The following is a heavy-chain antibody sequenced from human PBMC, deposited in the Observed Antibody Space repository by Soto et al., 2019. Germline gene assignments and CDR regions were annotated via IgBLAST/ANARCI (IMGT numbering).Heavy chain of an antibody. V-gene: IGHV4-31*03. Sequence: QVQLQESGPGLVQPSQTLSLACTVSGGSITTVGNYWSWIRQFLGKGLVWSGHISYSGSTNSNPSLRSRLSMSVDTSKNQFSLELSSVTAADTAVYYCARLLGSGNYLGIFDAFDIWGQGTVVTVSS. CDR2: ISYSGST. CDR3: ARLLGSGNYLGIFDAFDI. J-gene: IGHJ3*02. D-gene: IGHD1-26*01. CDR1: GGSITTVGNY.